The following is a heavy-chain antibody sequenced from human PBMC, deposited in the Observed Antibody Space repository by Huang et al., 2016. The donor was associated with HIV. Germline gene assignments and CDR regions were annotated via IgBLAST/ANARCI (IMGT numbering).Heavy chain of an antibody. CDR3: ARPKMIDGTPDSSWNYFDS. D-gene: IGHD2-21*01. CDR2: INHRGKS. V-gene: IGHV4-34*02. CDR1: GGSFSTHY. J-gene: IGHJ4*02. Sequence: QVQLQQWGTGLLKPSETLSLKCAVYGGSFSTHYWSWIRQSPGKGPAWIGEINHRGKSTHNPSLRSRITMSIDTSKSQFYLNLTSVTTADTGVYYCARPKMIDGTPDSSWNYFDSWGQGTLVIVSS.